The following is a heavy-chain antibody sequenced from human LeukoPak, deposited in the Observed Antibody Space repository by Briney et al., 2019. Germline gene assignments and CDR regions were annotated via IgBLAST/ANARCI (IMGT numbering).Heavy chain of an antibody. Sequence: GASVKVSCKASGGAFSSYAISWVRQAPGQGLEWMGRINPNSGGTNYAQKFQGRVTMTRDTSISTAYMELSRLSSDDTAVYFCARLLFVLHWFDPWGQGTLVTVSS. CDR2: INPNSGGT. V-gene: IGHV1-2*06. CDR3: ARLLFVLHWFDP. J-gene: IGHJ5*02. D-gene: IGHD2-15*01. CDR1: GGAFSSYA.